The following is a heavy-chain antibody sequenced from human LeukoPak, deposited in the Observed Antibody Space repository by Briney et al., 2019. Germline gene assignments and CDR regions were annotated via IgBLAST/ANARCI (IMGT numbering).Heavy chain of an antibody. V-gene: IGHV1-2*02. Sequence: ASVKVSCKASGYTFTGYYMHWVRQAPGQGLEWMGWISPNSGGTNYAQKFQGRVTMTRDTSISTAYMELSRLRSDDTAVYYCAREKRRYCSGGSCYSHYYMDVWGKGTTVTVSS. D-gene: IGHD2-15*01. J-gene: IGHJ6*03. CDR2: ISPNSGGT. CDR1: GYTFTGYY. CDR3: AREKRRYCSGGSCYSHYYMDV.